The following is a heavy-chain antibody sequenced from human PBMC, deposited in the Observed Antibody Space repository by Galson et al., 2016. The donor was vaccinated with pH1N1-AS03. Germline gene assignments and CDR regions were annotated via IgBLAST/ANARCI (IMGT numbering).Heavy chain of an antibody. CDR1: GFTVSSKY. V-gene: IGHV3-66*02. D-gene: IGHD4-23*01. CDR3: ASVTSAWPTVGAFGI. CDR2: ICSGGST. J-gene: IGHJ3*02. Sequence: SLRLSCAASGFTVSSKYMSWVRQAPEKGLEWVSSICSGGSTYYADSVKGRLTISRDDSKATLFLQMSSLRPEDTAVYYCASVTSAWPTVGAFGIWGQGTMVTVSS.